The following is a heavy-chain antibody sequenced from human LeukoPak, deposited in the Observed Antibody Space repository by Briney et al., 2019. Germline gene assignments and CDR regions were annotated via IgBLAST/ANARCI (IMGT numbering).Heavy chain of an antibody. J-gene: IGHJ4*02. V-gene: IGHV1-8*03. CDR3: AKEIWPTVTTPGLTYFDY. CDR2: LNPNNGNT. CDR1: GYTFSTYD. D-gene: IGHD4-17*01. Sequence: ASVRVSCKASGYTFSTYDINWVRQATGQGLEWMGWLNPNNGNTGYAQKFQGRVTITRNTSINTAYMELSSLRSEDTAVYYCAKEIWPTVTTPGLTYFDYWGQGALVTVSS.